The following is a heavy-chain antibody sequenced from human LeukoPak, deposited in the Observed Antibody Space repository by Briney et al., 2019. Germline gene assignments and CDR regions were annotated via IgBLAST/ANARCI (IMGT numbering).Heavy chain of an antibody. V-gene: IGHV1-2*02. CDR3: ARICSSTSCYGGGDY. CDR1: GYTLTGYY. CDR2: INPNSGGT. Sequence: ASVKVSCKASGYTLTGYYMHWVRQAPGQGLEWMGWINPNSGGTNYAQKFQGRVTITRDTSISTAYMELSRLRSADTAAYYCARICSSTSCYGGGDYWGQGALVTVSS. J-gene: IGHJ4*02. D-gene: IGHD2-2*01.